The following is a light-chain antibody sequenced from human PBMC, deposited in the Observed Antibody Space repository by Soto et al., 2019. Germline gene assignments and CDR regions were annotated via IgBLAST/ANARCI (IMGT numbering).Light chain of an antibody. CDR1: SSDVSGHDY. V-gene: IGLV2-14*01. Sequence: QSVLTQPASVSGSPGQSITISCTGTSSDVSGHDYVSWYQQHPGKAPKLMVYDVSNRPSGVSDRFSGSKSGNTASLTISGLQAEDEADYYCSSYTTGSTRVFGTGTKVTVL. J-gene: IGLJ1*01. CDR2: DVS. CDR3: SSYTTGSTRV.